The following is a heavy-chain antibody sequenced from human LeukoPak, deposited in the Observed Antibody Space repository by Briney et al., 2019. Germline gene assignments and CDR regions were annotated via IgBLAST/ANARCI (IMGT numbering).Heavy chain of an antibody. CDR1: GFILSSYG. V-gene: IGHV3-30*02. CDR3: AKDVPLESSGGSCLDY. Sequence: GGSLRLSCAASGFILSSYGMHWVRQAPGKGLEWVAFIRYDGNNKYYADTVKGRFTISRDNSKNTLYLQMNSLRAEDTAVYYCAKDVPLESSGGSCLDYWGQGTLVTVSS. D-gene: IGHD2-15*01. J-gene: IGHJ4*02. CDR2: IRYDGNNK.